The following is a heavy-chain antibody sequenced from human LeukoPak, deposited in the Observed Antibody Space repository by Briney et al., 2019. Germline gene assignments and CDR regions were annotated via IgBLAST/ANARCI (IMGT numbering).Heavy chain of an antibody. CDR2: IKQDGSEK. J-gene: IGHJ3*02. D-gene: IGHD4-11*01. V-gene: IGHV3-7*01. CDR1: GFTFSTYW. CDR3: ARDFGPTTAAWGAFDI. Sequence: GGSLRLSCAASGFTFSTYWMSWVRQAPGKGLEWVANIKQDGSEKYYVDSVKGRFTISRDNTEKSLYLQMNSLRAEDTAVYYCARDFGPTTAAWGAFDIWGQGTMVTVSS.